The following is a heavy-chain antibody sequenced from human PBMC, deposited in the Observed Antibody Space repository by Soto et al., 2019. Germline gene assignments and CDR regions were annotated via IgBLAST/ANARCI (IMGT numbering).Heavy chain of an antibody. CDR2: ISYDGSNK. CDR1: GFTFSSYG. D-gene: IGHD6-19*01. J-gene: IGHJ5*02. Sequence: QVQLVESGGGVVQPGRSLRLSCAASGFTFSSYGMHWVRQAPGKGLEWVAVISYDGSNKYYADSVKGRFTISRDNSKNTLYLQMNSLRAEDTAVYYCAKDLRPYSSVWYNWFDPWGQGTLVTVSS. V-gene: IGHV3-30*18. CDR3: AKDLRPYSSVWYNWFDP.